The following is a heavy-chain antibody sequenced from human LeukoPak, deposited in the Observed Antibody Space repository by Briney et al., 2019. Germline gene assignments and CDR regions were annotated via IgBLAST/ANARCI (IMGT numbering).Heavy chain of an antibody. J-gene: IGHJ4*02. Sequence: PGGSLRLSCAAFGFSLSGYWMSWVRQAPGKGLEWVARLHANGDEKNFVGSVQGRFTVSRDNAKNSLYLQMNSLRVEDTAVYYCARGGYSFDYLGQGTLVTVSS. CDR1: GFSLSGYW. V-gene: IGHV3-7*01. CDR2: LHANGDEK. D-gene: IGHD5-12*01. CDR3: ARGGYSFDY.